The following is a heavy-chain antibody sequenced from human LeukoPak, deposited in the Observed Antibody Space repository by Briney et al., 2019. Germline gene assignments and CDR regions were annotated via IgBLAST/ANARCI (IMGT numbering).Heavy chain of an antibody. CDR3: ARDRGYDILTGYLMDV. CDR1: GGTFSSYA. CDR2: IIPIFGTA. J-gene: IGHJ6*04. D-gene: IGHD3-9*01. V-gene: IGHV1-69*13. Sequence: ASVKVSCKASGGTFSSYAISWVRQAPGQGLEWMGGIIPIFGTANYAQKFQGRVTITADESTSTAYMELSSLRSEDTAVYYCARDRGYDILTGYLMDVWGKGTTVTISS.